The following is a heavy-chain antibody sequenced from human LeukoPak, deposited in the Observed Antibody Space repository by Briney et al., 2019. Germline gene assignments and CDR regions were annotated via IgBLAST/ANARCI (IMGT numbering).Heavy chain of an antibody. J-gene: IGHJ6*02. CDR3: ARGRFVYYDFWSGYYPSAGYGMDV. CDR2: IYYSGST. V-gene: IGHV4-30-4*08. Sequence: LRLSCAASGFTFSSYAMSWVRQPPGKGLEWIGYIYYSGSTYYNPSLKSRVTISVDTSKNQFSLKLSSVTAADTAVYYCARGRFVYYDFWSGYYPSAGYGMDVWGQGTTVTVSS. CDR1: GFTFSSYA. D-gene: IGHD3-3*01.